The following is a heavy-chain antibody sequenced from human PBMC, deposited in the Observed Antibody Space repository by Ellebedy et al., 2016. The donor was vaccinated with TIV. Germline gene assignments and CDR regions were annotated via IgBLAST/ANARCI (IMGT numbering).Heavy chain of an antibody. CDR3: ARDLDKSSGWYGGAAY. D-gene: IGHD6-19*01. CDR1: GFIFGDYY. Sequence: PGGSLRLSCAASGFIFGDYYMSWVRQAPGKGLEWVAVISYDGSSKYYADSVKGRFTISRDNSMTTLYLEMNSLRAEDTAVYYCARDLDKSSGWYGGAAYWGQGTQVTVSS. V-gene: IGHV3-30-3*01. J-gene: IGHJ4*02. CDR2: ISYDGSSK.